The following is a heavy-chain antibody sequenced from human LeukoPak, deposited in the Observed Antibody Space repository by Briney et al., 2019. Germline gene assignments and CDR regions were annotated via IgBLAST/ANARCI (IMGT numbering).Heavy chain of an antibody. V-gene: IGHV4-39*07. CDR3: ARSEDTVVTHFFDY. CDR2: LFYSGNA. CDR1: GGSYSSCGYY. J-gene: IGHJ4*02. Sequence: SETLSLTCTVSGGSYSSCGYYWGCFRQPPGKGLEWIGSLFYSGNAYYNPSLKSRVTISVDTSKNQFSLKLSSVTAADTAVYYCARSEDTVVTHFFDYWGQGTLVTVSS. D-gene: IGHD4-23*01.